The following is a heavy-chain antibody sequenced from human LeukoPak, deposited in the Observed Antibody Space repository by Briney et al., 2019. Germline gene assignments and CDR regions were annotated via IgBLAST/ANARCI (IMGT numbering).Heavy chain of an antibody. D-gene: IGHD5-12*01. V-gene: IGHV3-30*02. CDR1: GITFRSSS. CDR2: IRFDGSTK. Sequence: GGSLRLSCVASGITFRSSSMHWVRQAPGKGLEWLAFIRFDGSTKYYADSVKGRFTVSRDNSKSTLYLQMNSLRAEDTAVYYCAQPGFWGQGTLVTVSS. J-gene: IGHJ4*02. CDR3: AQPGF.